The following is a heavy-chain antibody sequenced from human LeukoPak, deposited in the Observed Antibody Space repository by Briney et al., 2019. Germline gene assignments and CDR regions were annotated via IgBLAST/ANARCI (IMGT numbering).Heavy chain of an antibody. Sequence: GESLKISFKGSGYRFTSYWIGWVRPMPGKGLGWMGIIYPGDSDTRYSPSFQGQVTISADKSISTAYLQWSSLKASDTAMYYCARPRGYCSGGSCYHGEFDYWGQGTLVTVSS. J-gene: IGHJ4*02. D-gene: IGHD2-15*01. CDR1: GYRFTSYW. CDR3: ARPRGYCSGGSCYHGEFDY. V-gene: IGHV5-51*01. CDR2: IYPGDSDT.